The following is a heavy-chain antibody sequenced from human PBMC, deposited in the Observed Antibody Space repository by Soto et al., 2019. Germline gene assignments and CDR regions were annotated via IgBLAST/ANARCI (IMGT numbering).Heavy chain of an antibody. V-gene: IGHV3-49*03. J-gene: IGHJ4*02. Sequence: EVQLVESGGGLIQPGRSLRLSCKASGFILGDYALSWIRQTPGKGLEWVGSIRSKADGGTTEYAASVKGRFSISRDESKSIAYLQMNSLNTEDTAVYYCAREGDFSSNDWGEGTLVTVSS. CDR3: AREGDFSSND. CDR2: IRSKADGGTT. CDR1: GFILGDYA. D-gene: IGHD4-4*01.